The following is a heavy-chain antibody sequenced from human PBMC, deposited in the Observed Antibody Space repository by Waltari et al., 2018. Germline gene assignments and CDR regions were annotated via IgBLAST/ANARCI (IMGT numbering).Heavy chain of an antibody. V-gene: IGHV3-74*01. CDR2: SNLDSSII. J-gene: IGHJ4*02. CDR1: AFTFSRHW. D-gene: IGHD6-19*01. CDR3: VLYSSEVLGDC. Sequence: EVQLVESGGGLNQPGWSLRLSCAASAFTFSRHWMHWVRQAPGKGLVTVALSNLDSSIISYAESVKGRFTIARDTAKHTLFLQMNRLRVEDTALYYCVLYSSEVLGDCWGRGTQVTVSS.